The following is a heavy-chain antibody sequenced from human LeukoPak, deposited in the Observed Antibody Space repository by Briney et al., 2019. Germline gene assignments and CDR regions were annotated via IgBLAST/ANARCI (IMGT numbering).Heavy chain of an antibody. D-gene: IGHD6-6*01. Sequence: SETLSLTCNVSGDSVNNTNYYWAWIRQPPGKGLEWIGSINYRGNTYFNPSLKSRITLSVDSSMNQFSLKLTSVTAADTAMFFCARVKYRSSSPFFNFWRQGTRVTVSS. CDR1: GDSVNNTNYY. CDR3: ARVKYRSSSPFFNF. J-gene: IGHJ4*02. V-gene: IGHV4-39*07. CDR2: INYRGNT.